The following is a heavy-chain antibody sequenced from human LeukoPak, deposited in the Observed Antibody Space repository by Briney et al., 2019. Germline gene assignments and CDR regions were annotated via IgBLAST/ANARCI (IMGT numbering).Heavy chain of an antibody. Sequence: SETLSLTCTVSGGYISSYYWSWIRQPPGNGLEWIGYIYYSGSTNYNPSLKSRVTISVDTSKNQFSLKLSSVTAADTAVYYCARSSAYYDYVWGSYRPRYYFDYWGKGTLVTVSS. V-gene: IGHV4-59*01. D-gene: IGHD3-16*01. CDR3: ARSSAYYDYVWGSYRPRYYFDY. CDR2: IYYSGST. CDR1: GGYISSYY. J-gene: IGHJ4*02.